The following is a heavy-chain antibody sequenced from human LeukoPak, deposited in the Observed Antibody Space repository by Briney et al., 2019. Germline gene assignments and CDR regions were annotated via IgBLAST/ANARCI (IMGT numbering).Heavy chain of an antibody. CDR2: IYPGDSET. CDR3: ARASYDFWSGYPYYFDY. J-gene: IGHJ4*02. D-gene: IGHD3-3*01. CDR1: GYKFTNYW. V-gene: IGHV5-51*01. Sequence: PGESLKISCKASGYKFTNYWIGWVRQMPGKGLEWMTIIYPGDSETRYSPSFQGQVTISADKSIGTMYLQWSSLKASDTAMYYCARASYDFWSGYPYYFDYWGQGTLVTVSS.